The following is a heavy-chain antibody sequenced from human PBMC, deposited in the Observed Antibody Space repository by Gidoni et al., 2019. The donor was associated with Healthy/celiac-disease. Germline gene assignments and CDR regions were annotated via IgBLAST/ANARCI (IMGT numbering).Heavy chain of an antibody. V-gene: IGHV3-30*18. Sequence: QVQLVESGGGVVQPGRSLRLSCAASGFTFRNYGMHGVRQAPGKGLEWVAVISYDGSDKYYADSVKGRFTISRDNSKNTLYLQMNSLRAEDTAVYYCAKDRAYGDYVEAGVDYWGQGTLVTVSS. CDR2: ISYDGSDK. D-gene: IGHD4-17*01. CDR1: GFTFRNYG. J-gene: IGHJ4*02. CDR3: AKDRAYGDYVEAGVDY.